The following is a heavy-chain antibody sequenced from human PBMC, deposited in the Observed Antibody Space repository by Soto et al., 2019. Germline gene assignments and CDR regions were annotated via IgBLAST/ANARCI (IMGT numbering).Heavy chain of an antibody. CDR1: GDSILSSNYY. V-gene: IGHV4-39*01. CDR2: IYYSGTT. Sequence: QLQLQESGPGLVKPSETLSLTCTVFGDSILSSNYYWGWIRQPPGKGLEWIGSIYYSGTTDYNPSLKSRVTVSVDTSKNQFSLKVNSVTAADTAVYYCARLESKGSDNRDYWGQGTLVTVSS. D-gene: IGHD3-3*01. J-gene: IGHJ4*02. CDR3: ARLESKGSDNRDY.